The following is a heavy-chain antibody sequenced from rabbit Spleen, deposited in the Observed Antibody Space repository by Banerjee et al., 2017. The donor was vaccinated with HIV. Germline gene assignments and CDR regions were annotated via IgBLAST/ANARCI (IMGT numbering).Heavy chain of an antibody. CDR3: ARDTASSFSSYGMDL. J-gene: IGHJ6*01. CDR1: GVSFSGDSY. V-gene: IGHV1S40*01. CDR2: IDAGSSGFT. D-gene: IGHD8-1*01. Sequence: QSLEESGGDLVKPGASLTLTCIASGVSFSGDSYMCWVRQAPGKGLEWVVCIDAGSSGFTYFATWAKGRFTISKTSSTTVTLQMTSLTAADMATYFCARDTASSFSSYGMDLWGPGTLVTVS.